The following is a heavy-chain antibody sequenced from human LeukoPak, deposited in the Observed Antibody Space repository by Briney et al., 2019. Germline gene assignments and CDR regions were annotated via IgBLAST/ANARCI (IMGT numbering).Heavy chain of an antibody. V-gene: IGHV3-7*05. Sequence: GGSLRVSCAVSGLIFRNYWMSWVRQAPGKGPEWVANINQDGSEKNYADSVKGRFTISRDNAENSLYLQMNSLRAEDTAMYYCATDVNSNYDYWGQGTLVTVSS. CDR3: ATDVNSNYDY. D-gene: IGHD4-11*01. J-gene: IGHJ4*02. CDR1: GLIFRNYW. CDR2: INQDGSEK.